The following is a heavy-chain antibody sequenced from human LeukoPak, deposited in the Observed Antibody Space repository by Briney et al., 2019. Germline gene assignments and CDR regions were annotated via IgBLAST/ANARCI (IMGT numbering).Heavy chain of an antibody. CDR1: GYTFTGYH. V-gene: IGHV1-2*02. D-gene: IGHD3-10*01. Sequence: GASVKVSCKASGYTFTGYHMHWVRQAPGQGLEWMGWINPDSGGSNYAKKFQGRVTMTRDTSISTAHMELSRLRSDDTAVYYCARGGSGVYYYGSGIPDYWGQGTLVTVSS. CDR2: INPDSGGS. CDR3: ARGGSGVYYYGSGIPDY. J-gene: IGHJ4*02.